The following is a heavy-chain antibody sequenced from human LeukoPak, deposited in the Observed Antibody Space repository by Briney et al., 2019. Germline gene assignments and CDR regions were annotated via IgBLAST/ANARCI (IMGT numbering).Heavy chain of an antibody. CDR2: IEHSGGG. V-gene: IGHV3-23*01. CDR3: AKDYPLASGSPPFFES. J-gene: IGHJ4*02. D-gene: IGHD3-10*01. Sequence: GGSLRLSCAASGFTFNNYAMSWVRQAPGKGLEWVSGIEHSGGGKYADSVKGRFTISRDTSKDTLYLQMSSLRAEDTAVYYCAKDYPLASGSPPFFESWGQGTLVIVSS. CDR1: GFTFNNYA.